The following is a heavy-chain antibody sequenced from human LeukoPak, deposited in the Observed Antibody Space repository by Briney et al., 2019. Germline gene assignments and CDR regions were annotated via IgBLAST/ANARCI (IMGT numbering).Heavy chain of an antibody. D-gene: IGHD2-15*01. V-gene: IGHV1-18*01. CDR2: ISAYNGNT. CDR1: GYTFTSYG. J-gene: IGHJ4*02. CDR3: ARVVVVVVAAKQTYYFDY. Sequence: ASVKVSCKASGYTFTSYGISWVRQAPGQGLEWMGWISAYNGNTNYAQKLQGRATMTTDTSTSTAYMELRSLRSDDTAVYYCARVVVVVVAAKQTYYFDYWGQGTLVTVSS.